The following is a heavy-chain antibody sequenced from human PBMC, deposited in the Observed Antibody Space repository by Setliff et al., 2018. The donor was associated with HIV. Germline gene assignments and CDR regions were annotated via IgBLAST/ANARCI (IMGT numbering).Heavy chain of an antibody. D-gene: IGHD7-27*01. J-gene: IGHJ2*01. CDR3: ARHHRLPGVQPPYWYFDL. CDR1: GGPFSDSY. Sequence: LPETLSLTCAVHGGPFSDSYYSWIRQPPGKGLEWIGEISHSGITSYNSSVKSRVTMSVDWSKNQFSLTLTSMTAADTAVYYCARHHRLPGVQPPYWYFDLWGRGTLVTVSS. V-gene: IGHV4-34*01. CDR2: ISHSGIT.